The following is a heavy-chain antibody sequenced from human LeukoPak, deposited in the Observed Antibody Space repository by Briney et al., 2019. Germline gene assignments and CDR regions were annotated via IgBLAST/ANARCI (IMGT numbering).Heavy chain of an antibody. D-gene: IGHD1-20*01. J-gene: IGHJ4*02. CDR2: INHSGST. CDR3: ARFRGAITGTAFDY. V-gene: IGHV4-34*01. Sequence: SETLSLTCAVYGGSFSGYYWSWIRQPPGKGLEWIGEINHSGSTNYNPSLKGRVTISVDTSKNQFSLKLSSVTAADTAVYYCARFRGAITGTAFDYWGQGTLVTVSS. CDR1: GGSFSGYY.